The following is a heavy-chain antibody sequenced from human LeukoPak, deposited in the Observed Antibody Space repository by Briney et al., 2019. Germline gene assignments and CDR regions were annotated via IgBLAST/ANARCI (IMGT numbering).Heavy chain of an antibody. CDR3: ARAASNIVVVGDWYFDL. CDR2: INSDGSST. D-gene: IGHD3-22*01. V-gene: IGHV3-74*01. CDR1: GFTFSSYR. Sequence: GGSLRLSCAASGFTFSSYRMHWVRQAPGKGLVWVSRINSDGSSTSYADSVKGRFTVSTDNAKNTLYLQMNSLRAEDTAVYYCARAASNIVVVGDWYFDLWGRGTLVTVSS. J-gene: IGHJ2*01.